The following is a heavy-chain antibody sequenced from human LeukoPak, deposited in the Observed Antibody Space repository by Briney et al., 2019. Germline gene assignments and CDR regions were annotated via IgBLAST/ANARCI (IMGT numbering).Heavy chain of an antibody. J-gene: IGHJ5*02. V-gene: IGHV3-30*04. D-gene: IGHD6-13*01. CDR2: ISYDGSNK. CDR1: GLTFSSYA. CDR3: ARDKSSSWYINWFDP. Sequence: PGRSLRLSCAASGLTFSSYAMHWVRQAPGKGLEWVAVISYDGSNKYYADSVKGRFTISRDNSKNTLYLQMNSLRAEDTAVYYCARDKSSSWYINWFDPWGQGTLVTVSS.